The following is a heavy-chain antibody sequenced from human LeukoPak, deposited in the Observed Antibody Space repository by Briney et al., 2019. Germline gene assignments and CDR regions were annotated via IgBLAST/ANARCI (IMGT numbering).Heavy chain of an antibody. CDR3: ARDLYSKGWFPDF. J-gene: IGHJ4*02. V-gene: IGHV3-30*01. CDR1: GFAVSSNH. D-gene: IGHD6-19*01. CDR2: ISDDGSDK. Sequence: PGGSLRLSCAASGFAVSSNHMNWVRQAPGKGLEWVAVISDDGSDKYYAESVKGRFNISRDTSKNTLYMQINSLRVEDTAVYFCARDLYSKGWFPDFWGQGTLVTVSS.